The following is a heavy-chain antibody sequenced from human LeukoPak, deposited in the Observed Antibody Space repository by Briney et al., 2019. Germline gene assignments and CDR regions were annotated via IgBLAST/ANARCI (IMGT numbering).Heavy chain of an antibody. V-gene: IGHV3-33*06. Sequence: PGRSLRLSCAASGFTFSSYGMHWVRQAPGKGLEWVAVIWYDGSNKYYADSVKGRFTISRDNSKNTLYLQMNSLRAEDTAAYYCAKDAADDAFDIWAKGQWSPSLQ. J-gene: IGHJ3*02. D-gene: IGHD6-13*01. CDR2: IWYDGSNK. CDR3: AKDAADDAFDI. CDR1: GFTFSSYG.